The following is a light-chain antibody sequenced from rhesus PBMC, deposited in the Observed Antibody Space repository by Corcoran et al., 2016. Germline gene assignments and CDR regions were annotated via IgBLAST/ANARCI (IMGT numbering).Light chain of an antibody. Sequence: DIQMTQSPSSLSASVGDRVTIACRASQGITNALSWSQQKPGETPKLLIYDASSLQTGIPSRFSGSGAGTDFTLTISSLQPEDFVTYYCQHYYSLPPTFGPGTKLDI. J-gene: IGKJ3*01. CDR3: QHYYSLPPT. CDR1: QGITNA. V-gene: IGKV1-33*02. CDR2: DAS.